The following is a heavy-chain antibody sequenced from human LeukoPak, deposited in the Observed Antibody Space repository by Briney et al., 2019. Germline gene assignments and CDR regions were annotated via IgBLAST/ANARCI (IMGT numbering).Heavy chain of an antibody. V-gene: IGHV4-34*01. D-gene: IGHD6-19*01. CDR2: INHSGST. CDR1: GGSFSGYY. CDR3: ARRSSAVVHNWFDP. Sequence: SETLSLTCAVYGGSFSGYYWSWIRQPPGKGLEWIGEINHSGSTNYNPSLKSRVTISVDTSKNQFSLKLSSVTAADTAVYYCARRSSAVVHNWFDPWGQGTLVTVSS. J-gene: IGHJ5*02.